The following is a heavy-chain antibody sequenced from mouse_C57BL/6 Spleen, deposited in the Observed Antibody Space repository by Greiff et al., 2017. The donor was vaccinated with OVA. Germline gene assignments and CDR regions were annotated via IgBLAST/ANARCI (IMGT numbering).Heavy chain of an antibody. CDR3: ERKDGSSYGFAY. D-gene: IGHD1-1*01. J-gene: IGHJ3*01. CDR1: GYTFTTYP. Sequence: QVQLQQSGAELVKPGASVKMSCKASGYTFTTYPIDWMKQNHGQSLEWIGNFHPYNDDTKYNEKFKGKATLTVEKSSSTVYLELSRLTSDDSAVNDSERKDGSSYGFAYWGQGTLVTVSA. V-gene: IGHV1-47*01. CDR2: FHPYNDDT.